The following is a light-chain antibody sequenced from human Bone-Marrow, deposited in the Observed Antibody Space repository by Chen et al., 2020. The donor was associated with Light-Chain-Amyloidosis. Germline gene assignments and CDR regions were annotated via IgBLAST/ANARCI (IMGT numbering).Light chain of an antibody. V-gene: IGKV3-20*01. Sequence: ELVLTQSPGTLSLSPGEGANLSCRASLTISSNYLTWYQQKFGQAPRLLIYVSSSRATGIPDRFTGSGSGKDFTLTINRLVPEDFAMYYCQQYGTSPLTFGGGTKVEIK. CDR2: VSS. CDR3: QQYGTSPLT. CDR1: LTISSNY. J-gene: IGKJ4*01.